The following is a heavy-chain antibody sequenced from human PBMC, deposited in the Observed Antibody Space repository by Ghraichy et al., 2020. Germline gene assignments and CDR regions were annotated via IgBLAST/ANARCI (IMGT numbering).Heavy chain of an antibody. CDR3: AKDPGYSSSWYRIYYYGMDV. J-gene: IGHJ6*02. CDR1: GFTFSSYG. Sequence: GGSLRLSCAASGFTFSSYGMHWVRQAPGKGLEWVAVISYDGSNKYYADSVKGRFTISRDNSKNTLYLQMNSLRAEDTAVYYCAKDPGYSSSWYRIYYYGMDVWVQGTTVTVSS. CDR2: ISYDGSNK. D-gene: IGHD6-13*01. V-gene: IGHV3-30*18.